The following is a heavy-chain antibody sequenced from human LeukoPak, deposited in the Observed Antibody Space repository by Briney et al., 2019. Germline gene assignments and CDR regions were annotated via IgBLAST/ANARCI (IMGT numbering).Heavy chain of an antibody. J-gene: IGHJ4*02. Sequence: PSETLSLTCTVSGGSISSYYWSWIRQPPGKGLEWIGYIYYSGSTYYNPSLKSRVTISVDTSKNQFSLKLSSVTAADTAVYYCASDIVVVPAAIWYYFDYWGQGTLVTVSS. V-gene: IGHV4-59*12. CDR3: ASDIVVVPAAIWYYFDY. D-gene: IGHD2-2*01. CDR1: GGSISSYY. CDR2: IYYSGST.